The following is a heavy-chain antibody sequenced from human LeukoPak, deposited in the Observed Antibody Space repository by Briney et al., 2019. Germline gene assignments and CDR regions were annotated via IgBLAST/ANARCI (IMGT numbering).Heavy chain of an antibody. CDR3: ATDLGALGGGLDI. J-gene: IGHJ3*02. CDR1: LGTFNHHD. CDR2: IIPILGIA. V-gene: IGHV1-69*04. D-gene: IGHD1-26*01. Sequence: SVNVSCKRSLGTFNHHDYRWVRQAPGQGLEWMGRIIPILGIANYAQKFQGRVTITANKSTSTAYMELSSLRSEVSDVYYCATDLGALGGGLDIWGQGTMVTVSS.